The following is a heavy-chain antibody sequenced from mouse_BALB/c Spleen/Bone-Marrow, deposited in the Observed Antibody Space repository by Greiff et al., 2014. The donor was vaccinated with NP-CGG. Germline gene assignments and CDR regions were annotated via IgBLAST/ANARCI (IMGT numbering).Heavy chain of an antibody. CDR3: ARPTTVVATGGSFDY. Sequence: EVHLVESGGDLVKPGGSLKLSCAASGFTFSSYGVSWVRQTPDKRLEWVATISSGGSYTYYPDSVKGRFTISRDNAKNTLYLQMSSLKSEDTAMYYCARPTTVVATGGSFDYWGQGTTLTVSS. D-gene: IGHD1-1*01. CDR2: ISSGGSYT. J-gene: IGHJ2*01. V-gene: IGHV5-6*01. CDR1: GFTFSSYG.